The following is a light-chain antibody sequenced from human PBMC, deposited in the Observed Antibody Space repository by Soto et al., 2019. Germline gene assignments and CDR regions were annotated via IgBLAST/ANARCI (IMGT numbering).Light chain of an antibody. CDR3: QQYGGSPRIT. Sequence: EIVMTQSPATLSVSPGDRATLSCRAGQSVSSSYLAWYQQKPGQAPRLLIHSASSRATGIPARFSGSGSGTDFTLIINRLEPEDVAIYYCQQYGGSPRITFGQGTRLEIK. CDR1: QSVSSSY. CDR2: SAS. J-gene: IGKJ5*01. V-gene: IGKV3-20*01.